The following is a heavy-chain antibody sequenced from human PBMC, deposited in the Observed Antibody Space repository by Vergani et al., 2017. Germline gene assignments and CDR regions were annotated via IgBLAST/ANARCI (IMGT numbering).Heavy chain of an antibody. Sequence: EVDLVESGGGLAQPGGSLRLSCEASGITFWKFGMHWVRQGPGKGLEWVSGISWNSGAVDYADSVRGRFTISRDDSKSYLYLQMNSLQTEDTALYYCVRVKGSNWNDHLYDIWGQGTLDTVSS. CDR1: GITFWKFG. CDR2: ISWNSGAV. J-gene: IGHJ3*02. D-gene: IGHD1-1*01. CDR3: VRVKGSNWNDHLYDI. V-gene: IGHV3-9*01.